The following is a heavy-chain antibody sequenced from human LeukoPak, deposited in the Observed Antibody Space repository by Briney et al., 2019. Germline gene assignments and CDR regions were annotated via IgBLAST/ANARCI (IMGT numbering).Heavy chain of an antibody. V-gene: IGHV3-30*18. J-gene: IGHJ4*02. D-gene: IGHD3-10*01. Sequence: QPGRSLRLSCAASGFTFSRYAMHWVRQAPGKGLEWVALISYDGSDEYYADSVKGRFTISRDNSKNTMYLQMNSLRPEDTAIYYCANQRGGYWGQGTLVTVSS. CDR1: GFTFSRYA. CDR2: ISYDGSDE. CDR3: ANQRGGY.